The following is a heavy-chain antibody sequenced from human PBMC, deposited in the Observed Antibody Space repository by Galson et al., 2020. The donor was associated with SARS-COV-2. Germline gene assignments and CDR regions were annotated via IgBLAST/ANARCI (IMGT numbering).Heavy chain of an antibody. Sequence: LEASVKVSCKASGYTFTGYYMHWVRQAPGQGLEWMGRINPNSGGTNYAQKFQGRVTMTRDTSISTAYMELSRLRSDDTAVYYCARGDYYDSSGYSDGLHGYDYYYMDVWGKGTTVTISS. CDR2: INPNSGGT. CDR3: ARGDYYDSSGYSDGLHGYDYYYMDV. V-gene: IGHV1-2*06. J-gene: IGHJ6*03. D-gene: IGHD3-22*01. CDR1: GYTFTGYY.